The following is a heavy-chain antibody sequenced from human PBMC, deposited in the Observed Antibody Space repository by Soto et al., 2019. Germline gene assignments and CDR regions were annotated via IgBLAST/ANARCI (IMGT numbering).Heavy chain of an antibody. V-gene: IGHV4-39*01. D-gene: IGHD2-15*01. Sequence: SGTLSLTCTVSGGSISDISYCWGWIRQPPGKGLQWIGCMFYSGATYYNPSLKNRVTLSVDTSNNEFSLKLVSVTAPDTAVYYCARNKSGSDWLDPWGQGTLVTVSS. CDR1: GGSISDISYC. CDR3: ARNKSGSDWLDP. CDR2: MFYSGAT. J-gene: IGHJ5*02.